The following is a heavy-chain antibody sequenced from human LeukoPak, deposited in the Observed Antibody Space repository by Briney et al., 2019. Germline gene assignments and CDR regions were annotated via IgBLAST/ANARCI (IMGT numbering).Heavy chain of an antibody. CDR2: IYSGGTT. Sequence: GESLKISCAASGFTVSYNYMSWVRQAPGKGLEGVSGIYSGGTTYYADSVKGRFTISRDNSKNTLYLQMNGLRGEDTAVYYCARSAVTGPGWIDPWSQGTLVTVSS. CDR3: ARSAVTGPGWIDP. CDR1: GFTVSYNY. V-gene: IGHV3-53*01. D-gene: IGHD6-19*01. J-gene: IGHJ5*02.